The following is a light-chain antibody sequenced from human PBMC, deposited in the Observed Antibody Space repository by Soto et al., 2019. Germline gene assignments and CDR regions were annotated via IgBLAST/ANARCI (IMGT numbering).Light chain of an antibody. CDR3: HHYGKSPIYT. CDR1: QSIDNNH. CDR2: GTS. J-gene: IGKJ3*01. V-gene: IGKV3-20*01. Sequence: EIVLTQSPGTLSLSPGERVTLSCRASQSIDNNHLAWYQQRPGQAPRLLIHGTSNRATGIPDRFSGSGSGTDFTLTFSRLEPEDFAVYYCHHYGKSPIYTFGPGTRVDFK.